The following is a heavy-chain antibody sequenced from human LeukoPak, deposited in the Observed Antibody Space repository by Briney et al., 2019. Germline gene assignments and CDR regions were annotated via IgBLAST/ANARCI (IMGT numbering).Heavy chain of an antibody. Sequence: SVKVSCKASGGTFSSYAISWVRQAPGQGLEWMGGIIPIFGTANYAQKFQGRVTITADESTSTAYMELSSLRSEDTAVYYCARGHDYGDYLFDYWGQGTLVTVSS. CDR1: GGTFSSYA. D-gene: IGHD4-17*01. J-gene: IGHJ4*02. CDR3: ARGHDYGDYLFDY. V-gene: IGHV1-69*13. CDR2: IIPIFGTA.